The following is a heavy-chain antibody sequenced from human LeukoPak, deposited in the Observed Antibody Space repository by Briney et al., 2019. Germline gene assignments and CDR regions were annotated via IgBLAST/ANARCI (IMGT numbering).Heavy chain of an antibody. Sequence: KSGGSLRLSCAASGFTFSSYSMNWVRQAPGKGLEWVSSVSSSSSYIYYADSVKGRFTISRDNAKNSLYLQMNSLRAEDTAVYYCARDHRYSGRAGLWGQGTLVTVSS. CDR1: GFTFSSYS. CDR3: ARDHRYSGRAGL. D-gene: IGHD1-26*01. CDR2: VSSSSSYI. J-gene: IGHJ4*02. V-gene: IGHV3-21*01.